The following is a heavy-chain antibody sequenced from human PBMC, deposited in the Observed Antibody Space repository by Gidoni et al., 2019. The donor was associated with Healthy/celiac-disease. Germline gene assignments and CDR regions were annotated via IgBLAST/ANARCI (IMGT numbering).Heavy chain of an antibody. J-gene: IGHJ4*02. V-gene: IGHV3-23*01. CDR3: AKASPPIVVVVAAISN. Sequence: EVQLLESGGGLVQPGGSLRLSCAASGFTFSSYAMSWVRQAPGTGLEWVSAISGSGGSTYYADSVKGRFTISRDNSKNTLYLQMNSLRAEDTAVYYCAKASPPIVVVVAAISNWGQGTLVTVSS. CDR2: ISGSGGST. CDR1: GFTFSSYA. D-gene: IGHD2-15*01.